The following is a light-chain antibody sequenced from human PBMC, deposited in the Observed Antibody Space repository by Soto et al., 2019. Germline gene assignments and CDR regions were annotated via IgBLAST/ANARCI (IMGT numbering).Light chain of an antibody. CDR2: GSS. V-gene: IGLV1-40*01. J-gene: IGLJ1*01. CDR1: SSNIGAGFH. CDR3: QSYDISLSLDG. Sequence: SVLTQPPSVSGAPGQRVTISCTGSSSNIGAGFHVHWYRQLPGTAPKLLIYGSSNRPSGVPDRFSGSKSGTSASLAVTGLQAEDEADYFCQSYDISLSLDGFGTGTKVTVL.